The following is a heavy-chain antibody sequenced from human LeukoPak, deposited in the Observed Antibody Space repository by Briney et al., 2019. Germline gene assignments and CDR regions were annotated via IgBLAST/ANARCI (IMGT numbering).Heavy chain of an antibody. CDR3: ARESSSYFDP. Sequence: KPSETLSLTCSVSGGTIRSYYWSWLRQPPGKGLEWFGNIFYSGSTNYNSSLKSRVTISVDTSKNQFSLKLSSVTAADTAVYYCARESSSYFDPWGQGTLVTVSS. CDR1: GGTIRSYY. V-gene: IGHV4-59*01. CDR2: IFYSGST. D-gene: IGHD6-13*01. J-gene: IGHJ5*02.